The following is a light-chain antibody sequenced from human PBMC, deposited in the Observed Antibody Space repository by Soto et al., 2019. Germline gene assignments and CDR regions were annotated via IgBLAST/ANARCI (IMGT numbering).Light chain of an antibody. Sequence: EIVMTQSPATLSVSPGERATLSCRASQGVSGNLAWYQQKPGQAPRLLIYGASTRATGIPARFSGSGSGTEFTITISSLESEDFAVYYCQQYNIWPPWTFGQGTKVEVK. J-gene: IGKJ1*01. CDR3: QQYNIWPPWT. CDR2: GAS. CDR1: QGVSGN. V-gene: IGKV3-15*01.